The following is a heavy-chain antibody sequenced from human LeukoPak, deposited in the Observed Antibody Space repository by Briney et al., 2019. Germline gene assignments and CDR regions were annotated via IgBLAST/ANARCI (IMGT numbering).Heavy chain of an antibody. D-gene: IGHD1-26*01. CDR1: GGSFSGYY. CDR3: ARGEWDSYYYYGMDV. V-gene: IGHV4-34*01. J-gene: IGHJ6*02. CDR2: INHSGST. Sequence: SETLSLTCAVYGGSFSGYYWSWIRQPPRKGLEWIGEINHSGSTNYNPSLKSRVTISVDTSKNQFSLKLSSVTAADTAVYYCARGEWDSYYYYGMDVWGQGTTVTVSS.